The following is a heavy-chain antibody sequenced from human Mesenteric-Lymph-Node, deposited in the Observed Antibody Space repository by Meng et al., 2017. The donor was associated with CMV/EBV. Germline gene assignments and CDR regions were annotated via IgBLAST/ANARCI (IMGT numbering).Heavy chain of an antibody. Sequence: FSSYRLSWVRQAPGKGLACVANVDQDGNEKYSVDSVRGRFTVSRDNAQNSLFLQMTSLRAEDTAVYYCAREFLRYCTSSSCYSSFDYWGQGTLVTVSS. CDR1: FSSYR. CDR2: VDQDGNEK. J-gene: IGHJ4*02. CDR3: AREFLRYCTSSSCYSSFDY. V-gene: IGHV3-7*01. D-gene: IGHD2-2*01.